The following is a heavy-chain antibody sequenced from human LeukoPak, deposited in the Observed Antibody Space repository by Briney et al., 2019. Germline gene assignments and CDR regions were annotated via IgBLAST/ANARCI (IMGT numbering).Heavy chain of an antibody. D-gene: IGHD1-26*01. CDR2: LSSSGNA. V-gene: IGHV3-48*03. Sequence: GGSLRLSCAASGFSFSDHEMNWVRQAPGKGLEWISYLSSSGNAYYADSVKGRFTISRDNSKNSLYLQMTSLRADDTAVYYCASGRGSYSPDYWGQGTLATVSS. CDR1: GFSFSDHE. CDR3: ASGRGSYSPDY. J-gene: IGHJ4*02.